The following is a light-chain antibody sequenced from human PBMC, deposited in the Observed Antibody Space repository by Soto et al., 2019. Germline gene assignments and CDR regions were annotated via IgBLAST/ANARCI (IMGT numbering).Light chain of an antibody. CDR1: QSVSNNY. CDR3: QQYGSSGT. J-gene: IGKJ1*01. CDR2: GAS. V-gene: IGKV3-20*01. Sequence: EIVLTQSPGTLSLSPGERATLSCRASQSVSNNYLAWYQQKPGQAPRLLIYGASNRATGIPASFSGSGSGTDFTLTISRLEPEDVAVYYCQQYGSSGTFGQGTKVEIK.